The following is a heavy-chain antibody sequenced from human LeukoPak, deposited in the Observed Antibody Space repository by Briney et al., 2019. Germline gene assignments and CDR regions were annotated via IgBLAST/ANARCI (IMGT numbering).Heavy chain of an antibody. CDR1: GGSISSYY. J-gene: IGHJ6*02. Sequence: SETLSLTCTVSGGSISSYYWSWIRQPPGKGLEGIGYIYYSGSTNYNPSLKSRVTISVDTCKNQFSLKLSSVTAADPAVYYCARAKDDSLLWFGEPLYYYGMDVWGQGTTVTVSS. CDR2: IYYSGST. V-gene: IGHV4-59*13. CDR3: ARAKDDSLLWFGEPLYYYGMDV. D-gene: IGHD3-10*01.